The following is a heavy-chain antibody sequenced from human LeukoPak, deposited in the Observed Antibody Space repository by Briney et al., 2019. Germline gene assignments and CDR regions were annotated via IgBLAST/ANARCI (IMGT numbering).Heavy chain of an antibody. Sequence: PSETLSLTCTVSGGSISSYYWSWIRQPPGKGLEWIGYIYYSGSTNYNPSLKSRVTMSVDASKNQFSLKLSSVTAADTAVYYCARGFGWNDGRGDAFDIWGQGTMVTVSS. CDR3: ARGFGWNDGRGDAFDI. D-gene: IGHD1-1*01. CDR1: GGSISSYY. V-gene: IGHV4-59*12. CDR2: IYYSGST. J-gene: IGHJ3*02.